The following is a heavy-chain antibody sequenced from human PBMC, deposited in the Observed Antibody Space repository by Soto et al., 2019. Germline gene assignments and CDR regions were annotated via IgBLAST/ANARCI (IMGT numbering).Heavy chain of an antibody. Sequence: SVKVSCKASGGTFSSYAISWVRQAPGQGLEWMGGIIPIFGTANYAQKFQGRVTITADESTSTAYMELSSLRSEDTAVYYCARERFGEINWFDPWGQGTLVTVSS. CDR2: IIPIFGTA. D-gene: IGHD3-10*01. J-gene: IGHJ5*02. CDR3: ARERFGEINWFDP. CDR1: GGTFSSYA. V-gene: IGHV1-69*13.